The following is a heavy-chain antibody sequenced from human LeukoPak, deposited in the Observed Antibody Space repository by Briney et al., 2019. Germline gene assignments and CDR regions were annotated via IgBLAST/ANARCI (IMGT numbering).Heavy chain of an antibody. CDR2: INPNSGGT. CDR3: ARDLDDSSGYYDY. Sequence: ASVKVSCKASGYTFTGYYMHWVRQAPGQGLEWMGWINPNSGGTNYAQKFQGRVTMTRDTSISTAYMELSRLRSDDTAVYYCARDLDDSSGYYDYWGQGTLVTASS. J-gene: IGHJ4*02. V-gene: IGHV1-2*02. D-gene: IGHD3-22*01. CDR1: GYTFTGYY.